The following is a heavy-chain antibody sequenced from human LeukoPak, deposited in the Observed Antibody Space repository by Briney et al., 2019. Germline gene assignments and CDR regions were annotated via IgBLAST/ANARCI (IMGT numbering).Heavy chain of an antibody. CDR3: AKAPPVGPTTSPDS. CDR1: GYTFTDSF. CDR2: IYPNNGAT. Sequence: ASVKVSCKASGYTFTDSFMHWVRQAPGQGPEWMGRIYPNNGATNNAQKFQGRVTMTSDPSLSAAYLELTRLTSDDTAVYYCAKAPPVGPTTSPDSWGQGTLVIVSS. V-gene: IGHV1-2*06. J-gene: IGHJ4*02. D-gene: IGHD2-2*01.